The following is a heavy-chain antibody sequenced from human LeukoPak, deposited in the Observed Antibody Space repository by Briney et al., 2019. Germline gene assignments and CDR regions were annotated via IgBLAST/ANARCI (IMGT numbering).Heavy chain of an antibody. J-gene: IGHJ4*02. CDR1: GFTFSSYA. CDR3: AKDRLTYYYDSSGYYFFDY. Sequence: GGSLRLSCAASGFTFSSYAMSWVRQAPGKGLEWVSAISGSGGSTYYADSVKGRFTISRDNSKNTLYLQINSLRAEDTAVYYCAKDRLTYYYDSSGYYFFDYWGRGTLVTVSS. CDR2: ISGSGGST. V-gene: IGHV3-23*01. D-gene: IGHD3-22*01.